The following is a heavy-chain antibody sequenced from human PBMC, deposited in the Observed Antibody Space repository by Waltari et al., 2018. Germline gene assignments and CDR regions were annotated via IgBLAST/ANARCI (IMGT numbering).Heavy chain of an antibody. Sequence: EVQLVESGGGLVQPGGSLRLSCAASGFTFSSYEMNWVRQAPGKGLEWVSYISSSGSTIYYADSVKGRFTISRDNAKNSLYLQMNSLRAEDTAVYYCARVGRVAAYYYYYMDVWGKGTTVTVSS. CDR1: GFTFSSYE. CDR3: ARVGRVAAYYYYYMDV. V-gene: IGHV3-48*03. D-gene: IGHD3-3*01. CDR2: ISSSGSTI. J-gene: IGHJ6*03.